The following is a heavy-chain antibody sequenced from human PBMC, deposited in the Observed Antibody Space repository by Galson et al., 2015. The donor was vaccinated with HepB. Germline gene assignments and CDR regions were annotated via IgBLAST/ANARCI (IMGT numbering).Heavy chain of an antibody. Sequence: SLRLSCAASGFTFSSYGIHWVRQVPGKGLEWVAVIWYDGTNKYYADSVKGRFTVSRDNSKNTLYLQMNSLRAEDTAVYYCARGGLFQGDYRDYFDYWGQGTLVTVSS. CDR1: GFTFSSYG. J-gene: IGHJ4*02. D-gene: IGHD4-11*01. CDR2: IWYDGTNK. V-gene: IGHV3-33*01. CDR3: ARGGLFQGDYRDYFDY.